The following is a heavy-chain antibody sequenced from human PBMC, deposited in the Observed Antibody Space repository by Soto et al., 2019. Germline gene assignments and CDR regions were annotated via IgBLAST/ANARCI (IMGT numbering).Heavy chain of an antibody. D-gene: IGHD2-21*02. CDR1: GYTFRTYG. Sequence: GPEVRKPGASVKVSCKASGYTFRTYGITWVRQAPGQGLEWMGWISVKNGQSNYAQKFQGRVSMTTDISTTTAYMELRSLRSDDTAVYYCARYGDPEAFDVWGQGTMVTVSS. V-gene: IGHV1-18*01. J-gene: IGHJ3*01. CDR2: ISVKNGQS. CDR3: ARYGDPEAFDV.